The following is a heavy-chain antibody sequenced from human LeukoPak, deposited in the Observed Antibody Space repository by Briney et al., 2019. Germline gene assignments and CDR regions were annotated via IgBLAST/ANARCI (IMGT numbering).Heavy chain of an antibody. CDR2: ISYGGTNK. D-gene: IGHD6-13*01. CDR1: GFTFSSYG. CDR3: VSSIAAAPFDS. J-gene: IGHJ4*02. Sequence: PGGSLRLSCAASGFTFSSYGMHWVRQAPAKGLEGVAVISYGGTNKYYVDSVKGRFTISRDNSKNTLYLQMNRLRTEDTAVYYCVSSIAAAPFDSWGQGTLVTVSS. V-gene: IGHV3-30*03.